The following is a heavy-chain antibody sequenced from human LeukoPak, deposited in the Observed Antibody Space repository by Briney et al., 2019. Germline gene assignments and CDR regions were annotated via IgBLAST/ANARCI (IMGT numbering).Heavy chain of an antibody. CDR1: GFTFSSYA. Sequence: PGGSLRLSCAASGFTFSSYAMSWVRQAPGKGLEWVSAISGRGDTIFYADSLKGRFTVSRDNSKNTLYLQMNSLRAEDTAVYYCAKATMATTYFDYWGQGTLVIVSS. J-gene: IGHJ4*02. D-gene: IGHD5-24*01. V-gene: IGHV3-23*01. CDR3: AKATMATTYFDY. CDR2: ISGRGDTI.